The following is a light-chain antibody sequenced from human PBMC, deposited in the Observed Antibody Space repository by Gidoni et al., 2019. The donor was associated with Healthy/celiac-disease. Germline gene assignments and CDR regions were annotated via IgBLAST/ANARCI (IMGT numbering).Light chain of an antibody. V-gene: IGKV1-13*02. J-gene: IGKJ5*01. CDR1: QRISSA. Sequence: AIQLTQTPSSLSASVGDRVTITCRASQRISSALAWYQQKPGTDPKLLIYDAASLESGVPSRFSGSGSWTDFTLTISSLQPEDFATYYCQQLNSYPSITFGQGTRLEIK. CDR2: DAA. CDR3: QQLNSYPSIT.